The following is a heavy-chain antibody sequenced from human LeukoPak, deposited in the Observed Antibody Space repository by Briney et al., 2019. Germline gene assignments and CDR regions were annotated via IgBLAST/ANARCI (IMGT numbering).Heavy chain of an antibody. D-gene: IGHD5-18*01. J-gene: IGHJ3*02. CDR2: IYHSGST. CDR1: GYSISSGYH. CDR3: ARDSGYSYGDDAFDI. V-gene: IGHV4-38-2*02. Sequence: SETLSLTCAVSGYSISSGYHRGWIRQPPGKGLEWIGSIYHSGSTYYNPSLKSRVTISVDTSKNQFSLKLSSVTAADTAVYYCARDSGYSYGDDAFDIWGQGTMVTVSS.